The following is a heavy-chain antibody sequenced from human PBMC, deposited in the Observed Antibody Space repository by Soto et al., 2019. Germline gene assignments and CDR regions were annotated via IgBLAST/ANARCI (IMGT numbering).Heavy chain of an antibody. V-gene: IGHV4-4*02. CDR3: ARGNVVVSRPASNWFDP. CDR1: GDSVISNWW. J-gene: IGHJ5*02. CDR2: MLHSGNT. Sequence: SETLSLTCAVSGDSVISNWWWGWVRQSPGKGVEWIADMLHSGNTNYSPSLESRVTLSVDKSKNKFSLKMNSMTAADTAVYYCARGNVVVSRPASNWFDPWGQGTLVTVSS. D-gene: IGHD2-15*01.